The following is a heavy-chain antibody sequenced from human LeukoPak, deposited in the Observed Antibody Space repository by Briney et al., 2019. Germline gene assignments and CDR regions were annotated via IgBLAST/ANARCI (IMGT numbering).Heavy chain of an antibody. CDR2: IKQDGSEK. Sequence: PGGSLRLSCAASEFALSGFWMSWVRQAPGKGLEWVANIKQDGSEKYYVDSVKDRFTISRDNAKNLLFLQMDNLRAEDTAVYFCARDYYDKGAYYFRPQFYYGMDVWGHGTTVTVSS. CDR3: ARDYYDKGAYYFRPQFYYGMDV. J-gene: IGHJ6*02. CDR1: EFALSGFW. V-gene: IGHV3-7*03. D-gene: IGHD3-22*01.